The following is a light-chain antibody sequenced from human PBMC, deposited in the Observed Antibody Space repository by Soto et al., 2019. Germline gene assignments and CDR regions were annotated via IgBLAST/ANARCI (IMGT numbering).Light chain of an antibody. J-gene: IGKJ2*01. CDR1: QRIRTS. CDR3: QQSYSVPPT. Sequence: DVQMTQSPSSLSASVGDRVTITCRASQRIRTSLNWYQQKAGKAPKFLIYDASSLQSEVPSRFSGSATGTDFTLTISNLQPEDFATYYCQQSYSVPPTFGQGTKLEI. CDR2: DAS. V-gene: IGKV1-39*01.